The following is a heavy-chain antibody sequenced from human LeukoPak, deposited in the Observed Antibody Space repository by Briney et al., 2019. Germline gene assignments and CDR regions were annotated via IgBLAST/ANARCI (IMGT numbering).Heavy chain of an antibody. J-gene: IGHJ4*02. Sequence: GASVKVSCKASGYTFTSYAMHWVRQAPGQRLEWMGWSNAGNGNTKYSQEFQGRVTITRDTSASTAYMELSSLRSEDMAVYYCARDPLYSSSWYGVEGSYFDYWGQGTLVTVSS. D-gene: IGHD6-13*01. V-gene: IGHV1-3*02. CDR2: SNAGNGNT. CDR1: GYTFTSYA. CDR3: ARDPLYSSSWYGVEGSYFDY.